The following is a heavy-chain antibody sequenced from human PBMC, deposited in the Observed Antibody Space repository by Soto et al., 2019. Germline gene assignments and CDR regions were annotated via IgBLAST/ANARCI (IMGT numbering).Heavy chain of an antibody. J-gene: IGHJ4*02. V-gene: IGHV3-21*01. CDR1: GSTFSRVS. CDR3: ARVAY. CDR2: ISSGISDT. Sequence: XGSLGLTFEACGSTFSRVSVNWVRQVPGKGLEWVASISSGISDTWYADSVKGRFIISRDNAQSSLFLQMKTLRPEDTPMYYWARVAYWLPGSQVTVPS.